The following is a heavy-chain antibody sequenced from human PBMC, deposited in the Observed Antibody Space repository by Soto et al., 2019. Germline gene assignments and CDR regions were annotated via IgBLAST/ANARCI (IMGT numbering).Heavy chain of an antibody. CDR3: ARDKGAYYSHLVY. CDR2: IIPFFGTP. CDR1: GATFSSYA. D-gene: IGHD3-22*01. J-gene: IGHJ4*02. Sequence: QVLLVQSGAEVKKPGSSVKVSCKLSGATFSSYAMSWVRQAPGQGLEWIGGIIPFFGTPTYAQKFPGRVTITADTSTATSYMELSSLRSDDTAVYYCARDKGAYYSHLVYWGQGTLVTAAS. V-gene: IGHV1-69*06.